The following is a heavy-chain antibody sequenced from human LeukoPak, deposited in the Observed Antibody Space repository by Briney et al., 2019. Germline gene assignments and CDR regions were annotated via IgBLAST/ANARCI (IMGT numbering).Heavy chain of an antibody. CDR2: INHSGST. D-gene: IGHD2-2*01. Sequence: SATLSLTSAVHRGSPIVYLRSWIRHPPGGGPEWSGEINHSGSTNHNPSLKSRVTISVDTSKNQFSLKLSSVTAADTAVYYCARCGKRLKYQLPLGYWGQGTLVTVSS. CDR1: RGSPIVYL. V-gene: IGHV4-34*01. CDR3: ARCGKRLKYQLPLGY. J-gene: IGHJ4*02.